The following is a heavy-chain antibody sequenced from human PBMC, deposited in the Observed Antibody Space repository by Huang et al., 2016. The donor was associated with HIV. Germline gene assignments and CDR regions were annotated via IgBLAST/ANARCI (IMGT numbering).Heavy chain of an antibody. Sequence: QVQLVQSGAEVKKPGASVKVSCQTSGYTFTNYYIQWVRQAPGQGLEWMGMLKSSGGSTDYAWKFRGRVTMTRDTSTRTVYMDLINLRSDDTAVYYCARTSRPDTGAFVLDLWGQGTLVAVSS. V-gene: IGHV1-46*01. CDR1: GYTFTNYY. CDR2: LKSSGGST. J-gene: IGHJ4*01. D-gene: IGHD2-8*02. CDR3: ARTSRPDTGAFVLDL.